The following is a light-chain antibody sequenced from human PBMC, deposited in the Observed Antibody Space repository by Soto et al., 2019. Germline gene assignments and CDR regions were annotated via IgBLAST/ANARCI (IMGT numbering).Light chain of an antibody. Sequence: QSVLTQPASVSGSPGQSITISCTGTSSDVGSYTLVSWYQQHPGKAPKLMIYEVSRRPSGVSNRFSGSKSANTASLTISGLQAEDEADYYCTSHTASSTWVFGGGTQLTVL. J-gene: IGLJ3*02. CDR3: TSHTASSTWV. CDR2: EVS. CDR1: SSDVGSYTL. V-gene: IGLV2-14*02.